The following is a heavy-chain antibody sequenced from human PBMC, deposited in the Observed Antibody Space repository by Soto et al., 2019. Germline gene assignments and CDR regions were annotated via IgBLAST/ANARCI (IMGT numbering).Heavy chain of an antibody. V-gene: IGHV4-59*01. Sequence: SQTLSLTCTVSGGSISSYYWSWIRQPPGKGLEWIGYIYYSGSTNYNPSLKSRVTISVDTSKNQFSLKLSSVTAADTAVYYCARGVDILTGYYPNWGQGTLVTVSS. CDR3: ARGVDILTGYYPN. CDR2: IYYSGST. CDR1: GGSISSYY. D-gene: IGHD3-9*01. J-gene: IGHJ4*02.